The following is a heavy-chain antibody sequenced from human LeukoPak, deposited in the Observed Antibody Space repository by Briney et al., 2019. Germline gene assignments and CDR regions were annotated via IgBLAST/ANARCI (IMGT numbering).Heavy chain of an antibody. D-gene: IGHD3-10*01. CDR3: ARDAYYYGSGSYHHFDY. CDR2: ISGDGGRT. J-gene: IGHJ4*02. V-gene: IGHV3-23*01. CDR1: GSTFNNFA. Sequence: HPGGSLRLSCAASGSTFNNFAMNWVRQAPGKGLEWVSAISGDGGRTHYADSVKGRFTISRDNAKNSLYLQMNSLRAEDTAVYYCARDAYYYGSGSYHHFDYWGQGTLVTVSS.